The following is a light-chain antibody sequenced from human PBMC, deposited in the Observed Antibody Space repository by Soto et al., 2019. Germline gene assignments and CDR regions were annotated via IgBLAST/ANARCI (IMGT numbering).Light chain of an antibody. J-gene: IGKJ5*01. Sequence: EIVLTQSPGTPSSSPGERATLSCGASQSVNSRLAWYQHKPGQAPRLLISGASSRATGIPDRFSGSGSATDFTLTISRLENEDFALYYCQHYGRSTITFGQGTRLEIK. CDR3: QHYGRSTIT. CDR1: QSVNSR. CDR2: GAS. V-gene: IGKV3-20*01.